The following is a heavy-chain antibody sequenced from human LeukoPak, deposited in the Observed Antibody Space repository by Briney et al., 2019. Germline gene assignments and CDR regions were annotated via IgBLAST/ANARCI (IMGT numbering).Heavy chain of an antibody. V-gene: IGHV1-18*01. CDR1: GGTFSYA. J-gene: IGHJ4*02. D-gene: IGHD3-22*01. CDR3: ARDMRITMIVVVTPFDY. CDR2: ISAYNGNT. Sequence: ASVKVSCKVSGGTFSYAISWVRQAPGQGLEWMGWISAYNGNTNYAQKLQGRVTMTTDTSTSTAYMELRSLRSDDTAVYYCARDMRITMIVVVTPFDYWGQGTLVTVSS.